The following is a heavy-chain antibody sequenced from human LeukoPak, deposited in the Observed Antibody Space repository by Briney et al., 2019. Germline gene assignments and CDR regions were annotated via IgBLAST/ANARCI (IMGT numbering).Heavy chain of an antibody. J-gene: IGHJ3*02. CDR3: ARIRYFDWLSRFDGAFDI. CDR2: IYTSGST. Sequence: SQTLSLTCTVSGGSISSGSYYWSWIRQPAGKGLEWIGRIYTSGSTNYNPSLKSRVTISVDTSKNQFSLKLSSVTAADTAVYYCARIRYFDWLSRFDGAFDIWGQGTMVTVSS. D-gene: IGHD3-9*01. V-gene: IGHV4-61*02. CDR1: GGSISSGSYY.